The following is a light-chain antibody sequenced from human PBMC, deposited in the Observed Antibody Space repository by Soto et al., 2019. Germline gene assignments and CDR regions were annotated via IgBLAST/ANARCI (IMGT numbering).Light chain of an antibody. J-gene: IGLJ1*01. CDR1: SSDVGGYNY. V-gene: IGLV2-14*03. Sequence: QSVLTQPASVSGSPGQSITISCTGTSSDVGGYNYVSWYQHHPGKAPKLMIYDVSNRPSGISNRFSGSKSGTTASPTISGLQAEDEADYYCSSYTSSRNYVFGTGTKLTVL. CDR2: DVS. CDR3: SSYTSSRNYV.